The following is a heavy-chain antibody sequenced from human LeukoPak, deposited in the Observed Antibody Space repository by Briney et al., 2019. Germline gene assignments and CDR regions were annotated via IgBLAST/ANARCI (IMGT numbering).Heavy chain of an antibody. CDR1: GGSISSGSYY. D-gene: IGHD3-10*01. Sequence: NPSETLSLTCTVSGGSISSGSYYWSWIRQPAGKGLEWIGRIYTSGSTNYNPSLKSRVTISVDTSKNQFSLKLSSVTAADTAVYYCARHPGYWGQGTLVTVSS. V-gene: IGHV4-61*02. J-gene: IGHJ4*02. CDR2: IYTSGST. CDR3: ARHPGY.